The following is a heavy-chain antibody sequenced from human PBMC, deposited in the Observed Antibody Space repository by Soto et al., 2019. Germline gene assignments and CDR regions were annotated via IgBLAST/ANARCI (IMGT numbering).Heavy chain of an antibody. D-gene: IGHD3-3*01. Sequence: PSETLSLTCAVYGWSFSGYYWSWIRQPPGKGLEWIGEINHSGSTNYNPSLKSRVTISVDTSKNQFSLKLSSVTAADTAVYYCARGLKRFLDRAPIYYYYGMDVWGQGTTVTVSS. CDR2: INHSGST. J-gene: IGHJ6*02. CDR3: ARGLKRFLDRAPIYYYYGMDV. CDR1: GWSFSGYY. V-gene: IGHV4-34*01.